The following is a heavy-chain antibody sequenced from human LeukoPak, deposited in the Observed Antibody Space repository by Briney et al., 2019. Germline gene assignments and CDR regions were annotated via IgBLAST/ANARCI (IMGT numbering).Heavy chain of an antibody. CDR2: INHSGST. D-gene: IGHD1/OR15-1a*01. CDR3: ASSRGSRTINY. V-gene: IGHV4-30-2*01. J-gene: IGHJ4*02. Sequence: SQTLSLTCTVSGGSISSGGYYWSWIRQPPGKGLEWIGEINHSGSTNYNPSLKSRVTISVDTSKNQFSLKLSSVTAADTAVYYCASSRGSRTINYWGQGTLVTVSS. CDR1: GGSISSGGYY.